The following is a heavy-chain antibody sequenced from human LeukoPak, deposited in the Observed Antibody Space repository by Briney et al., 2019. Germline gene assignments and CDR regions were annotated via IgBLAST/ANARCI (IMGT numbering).Heavy chain of an antibody. CDR2: INPNTGGT. CDR3: ARNSRYSYGSGSYLSEFDP. D-gene: IGHD3-10*01. Sequence: ASVKVSCKASGYTFTNYYIHWVRQAPGQGLEWMGWINPNTGGTNYAQKFQGWVTMTRDTSISTAYMELSRLTSDDTAVYYCARNSRYSYGSGSYLSEFDPWGQGTLVTVSS. J-gene: IGHJ5*02. V-gene: IGHV1-2*04. CDR1: GYTFTNYY.